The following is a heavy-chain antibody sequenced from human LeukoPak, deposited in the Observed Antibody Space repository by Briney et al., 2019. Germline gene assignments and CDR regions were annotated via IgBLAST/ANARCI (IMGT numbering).Heavy chain of an antibody. CDR2: INPSGGST. D-gene: IGHD2-2*02. CDR1: GGTFSSYA. V-gene: IGHV1-46*01. J-gene: IGHJ4*02. CDR3: ARAGPYYCSSTSCYRGGFDYFDY. Sequence: ASVKVSCKASGGTFSSYAISWVRQAPGQGLEWMGIINPSGGSTSYAQKSQGRVTMTRDTSTSTVYMELSSLRSEDTAVYYCARAGPYYCSSTSCYRGGFDYFDYWGQGTLVTVSS.